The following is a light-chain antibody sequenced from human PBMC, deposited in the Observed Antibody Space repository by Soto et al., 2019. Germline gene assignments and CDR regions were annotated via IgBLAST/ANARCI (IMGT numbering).Light chain of an antibody. CDR3: QQYGSSPWT. CDR2: GAS. J-gene: IGKJ1*01. Sequence: EIMLSQSPATLSLTPGERATLSCRASQSISSSYLAWYQQKPGQAPRLLIYGASSRATGIPDRFSGSGSGTDFTLTISRLEPEDFAVYYCQQYGSSPWTFGQGTMV. V-gene: IGKV3-20*01. CDR1: QSISSSY.